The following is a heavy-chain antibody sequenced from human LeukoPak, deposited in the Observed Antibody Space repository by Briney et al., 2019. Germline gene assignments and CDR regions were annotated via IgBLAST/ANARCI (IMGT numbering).Heavy chain of an antibody. CDR3: ASNWDAFDI. D-gene: IGHD1-20*01. Sequence: SETLSLTCAVYGGSFSGYYWSWIRQPPGKGLEWIGEINHSGSTNYNPSLKSRVTISVDTSKNQFSLELSSVTAADTAVYYCASNWDAFDIWGQGTMVTVSS. J-gene: IGHJ3*02. CDR1: GGSFSGYY. CDR2: INHSGST. V-gene: IGHV4-34*01.